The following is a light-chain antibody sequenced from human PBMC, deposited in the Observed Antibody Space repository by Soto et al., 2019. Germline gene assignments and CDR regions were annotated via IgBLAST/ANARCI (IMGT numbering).Light chain of an antibody. J-gene: IGKJ3*01. CDR1: QYISNY. CDR3: QQYDTLPLT. V-gene: IGKV1-33*01. Sequence: DIQMTQSPPSLSASVGDRVTITCRASQYISNYLNWYQQKPGKAPKVLIYESSNLEAGVPSRFSGSGSGTEFTFTISSLQPEDIATYYCQQYDTLPLTFGPGTKVDIK. CDR2: ESS.